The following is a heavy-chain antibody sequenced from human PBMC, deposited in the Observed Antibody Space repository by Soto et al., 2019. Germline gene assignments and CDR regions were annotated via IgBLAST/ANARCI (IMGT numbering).Heavy chain of an antibody. J-gene: IGHJ6*03. CDR2: IRSKAYGGTT. CDR3: TRGCRDFYYMDV. CDR1: GFTFGDYA. Sequence: VQLVESGGGLVKPVRSLRLSCTASGFTFGDYAMSWFRQAPGKGLEWVGFIRSKAYGGTTEYAASVKGRFTISRDDSNSIAYLQMNSLKTEHTAAYYCTRGCRDFYYMDVWSKGTTVTVSS. V-gene: IGHV3-49*05. D-gene: IGHD3-9*01.